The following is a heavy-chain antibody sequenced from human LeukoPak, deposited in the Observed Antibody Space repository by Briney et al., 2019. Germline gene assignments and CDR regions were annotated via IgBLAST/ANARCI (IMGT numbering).Heavy chain of an antibody. J-gene: IGHJ6*03. V-gene: IGHV3-21*01. CDR2: ISSSSSYI. Sequence: GGSLRLSCAASGFTFSSYSMNWVRQAPGKGLEWVSSISSSSSYIYYADSVKGRFTISRDNAKNSLYLQMNSLRAEDTAVYYCARDTNYWGGVYYYYMDVWGKGTTVTISS. CDR1: GFTFSSYS. CDR3: ARDTNYWGGVYYYYMDV. D-gene: IGHD3-16*01.